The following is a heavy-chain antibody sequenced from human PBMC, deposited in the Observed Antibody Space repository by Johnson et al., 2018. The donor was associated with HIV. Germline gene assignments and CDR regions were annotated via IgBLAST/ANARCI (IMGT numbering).Heavy chain of an antibody. CDR2: ISYDGSNK. V-gene: IGHV3-30*14. J-gene: IGHJ3*02. CDR3: ARWGRKDRRDALDS. D-gene: IGHD2-15*01. Sequence: QVQLVESGGGVVQPGRSLRLSCAASGFTFSSYAMHWVRQAPGKGLEWVAVISYDGSNKYYADSVKGRFTISRDNSKNTLYLQMNSLRAEDTAVYYCARWGRKDRRDALDSWGQGTMVTVSS. CDR1: GFTFSSYA.